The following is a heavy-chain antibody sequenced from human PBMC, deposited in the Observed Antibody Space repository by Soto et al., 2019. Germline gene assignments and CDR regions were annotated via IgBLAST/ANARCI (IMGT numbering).Heavy chain of an antibody. CDR3: ASPPNDYDSRGYYGY. CDR1: GFTFSSYS. V-gene: IGHV3-21*01. CDR2: ISSSSSYI. J-gene: IGHJ4*02. Sequence: EVQLVESGGGLVKPGGSLRLSCAASGFTFSSYSMNWVRQAPGKGLEWVSSISSSSSYIYYADSVKGRFTISRDNSKNSLYLQMNSLRAEDTAVYYCASPPNDYDSRGYYGYWGQGTLVTVSS. D-gene: IGHD3-22*01.